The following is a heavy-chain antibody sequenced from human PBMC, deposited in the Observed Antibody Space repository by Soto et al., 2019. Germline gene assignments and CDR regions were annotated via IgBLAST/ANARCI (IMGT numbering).Heavy chain of an antibody. V-gene: IGHV1-69*01. CDR1: GGTFSSYD. J-gene: IGHJ5*02. Sequence: QVQLVQSGAEVKKPGSSVKVSCKASGGTFSSYDISWVRQAPGHGLAWMGGIIPIFGTANYAQKFQGRVTITADDSTSTAYMGLSSLRSEATAVYYCARGGETYYDILTGRYPPANWFDPWGQGTLVTVSS. CDR3: ARGGETYYDILTGRYPPANWFDP. CDR2: IIPIFGTA. D-gene: IGHD3-9*01.